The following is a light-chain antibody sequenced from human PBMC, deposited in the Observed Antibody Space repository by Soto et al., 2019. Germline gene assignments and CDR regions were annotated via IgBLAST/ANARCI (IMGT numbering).Light chain of an antibody. CDR2: GAS. Sequence: EIVLTQSPGTLSLSPGERATLSCRASQSVSSSYLAWYQQKPGQAPRLLIYGASSRATGIPDRFSGSGSGTDFTLTISRLETEDFAVYYGQQYGSSPTWTFGQGTKVDI. CDR3: QQYGSSPTWT. J-gene: IGKJ1*01. V-gene: IGKV3-20*01. CDR1: QSVSSSY.